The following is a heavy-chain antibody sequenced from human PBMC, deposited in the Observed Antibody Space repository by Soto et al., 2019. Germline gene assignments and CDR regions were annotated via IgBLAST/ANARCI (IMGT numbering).Heavy chain of an antibody. Sequence: GGSLRLSCAASGFTFSSYSMHCVRQAPGNGLEWVAVISYDGSNKYYADSVKGRFTISRDNSKNTLYLQMNSLRAEDTAVYYCAKDALGSTYYYGMDGWGQGTTVTVSS. CDR3: AKDALGSTYYYGMDG. J-gene: IGHJ6*02. D-gene: IGHD3-10*01. CDR2: ISYDGSNK. V-gene: IGHV3-30*18. CDR1: GFTFSSYS.